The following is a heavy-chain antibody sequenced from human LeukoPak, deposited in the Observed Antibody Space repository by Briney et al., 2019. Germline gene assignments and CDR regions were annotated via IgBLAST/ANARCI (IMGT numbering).Heavy chain of an antibody. V-gene: IGHV3-23*01. CDR3: ATPPLRITIFGVVRYYYYMDV. CDR2: ISGSGGST. CDR1: GFTFSSYA. D-gene: IGHD3-3*01. Sequence: GGSLRLSCAASGFTFSSYAMSWVRQAPGKGLEGVSAISGSGGSTYYADSVKGRFTISRDNSKNTLYLQMNSLRAEDTAVYYCATPPLRITIFGVVRYYYYMDVWGKGTTVTVSS. J-gene: IGHJ6*03.